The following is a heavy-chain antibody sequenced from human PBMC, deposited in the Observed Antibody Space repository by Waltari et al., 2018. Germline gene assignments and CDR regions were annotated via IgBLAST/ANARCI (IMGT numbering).Heavy chain of an antibody. CDR2: INHSGST. CDR3: ARRLYSGSRFDY. CDR1: GGSFSGYY. Sequence: QVQLQQWGAGLLKPSETLSHTCAVHGGSFSGYYWTWIRQPPGKGLEWIGEINHSGSTNYNPSLKSRVTISVDTSKNQFSLKLSSVTAADTAVYYCARRLYSGSRFDYWGQGTLVTVSS. D-gene: IGHD1-26*01. V-gene: IGHV4-34*01. J-gene: IGHJ4*02.